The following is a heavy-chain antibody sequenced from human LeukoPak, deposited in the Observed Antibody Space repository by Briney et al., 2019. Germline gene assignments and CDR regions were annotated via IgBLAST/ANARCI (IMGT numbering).Heavy chain of an antibody. CDR3: ATGGQIREADY. CDR1: GGSISSGGYY. V-gene: IGHV4-30-2*01. CDR2: IYHSGST. Sequence: PSETLSLTCTVSGGSISSGGYYWSWIRQPPGKGLEWIGYIYHSGSTYYNPSLKSRVTISVDRSKNQFSLKLSSVTAADTAVYYCATGGQIREADYWGQGTLVTVSS. D-gene: IGHD3-10*01. J-gene: IGHJ4*02.